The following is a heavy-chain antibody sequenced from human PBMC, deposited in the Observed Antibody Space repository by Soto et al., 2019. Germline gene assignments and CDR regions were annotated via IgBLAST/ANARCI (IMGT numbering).Heavy chain of an antibody. CDR3: AKGRDANPVDY. CDR2: ISGSGGST. V-gene: IGHV3-23*01. J-gene: IGHJ4*02. Sequence: GESLKISCAASEFTFSSYAMSWVRQAPGKGLEWVSAISGSGGSTYYADSVKGRFTISRDNSKNTLYLQMNSLRAEDTAVYYCAKGRDANPVDYWGQGTLGTVSS. CDR1: EFTFSSYA.